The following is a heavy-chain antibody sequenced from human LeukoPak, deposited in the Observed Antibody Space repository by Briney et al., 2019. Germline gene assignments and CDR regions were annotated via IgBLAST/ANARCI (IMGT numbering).Heavy chain of an antibody. CDR3: AKDKGVAGHDY. V-gene: IGHV3-23*01. CDR1: GFTFSSYW. D-gene: IGHD3-3*01. J-gene: IGHJ4*02. Sequence: PGGSLRLSCAASGFTFSSYWMNWVRQAPGKGLEWVSAISGSGGSRYYADSVKGRFTISRDNSKNTLYLQMNSLRAEDTAIYYCAKDKGVAGHDYWGQGTLVTVSS. CDR2: ISGSGGSR.